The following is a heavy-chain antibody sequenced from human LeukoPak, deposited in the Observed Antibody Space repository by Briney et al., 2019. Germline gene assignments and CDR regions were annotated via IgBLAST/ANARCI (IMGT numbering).Heavy chain of an antibody. D-gene: IGHD6-13*01. J-gene: IGHJ4*02. Sequence: SDTLSLTCTVSGPSFSSSTYYWGWIRQPPGKGLEWIGSIYYSGSTYYNPSLKSPVTMSVDTSKNQFSLKLSSVTAADTAVYYCARHAGGISATGTRPFDYWGQGTLVTVSS. CDR3: ARHAGGISATGTRPFDY. CDR2: IYYSGST. CDR1: GPSFSSSTYY. V-gene: IGHV4-39*01.